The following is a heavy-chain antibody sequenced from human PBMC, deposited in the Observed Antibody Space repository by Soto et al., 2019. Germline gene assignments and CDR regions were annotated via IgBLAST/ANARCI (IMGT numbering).Heavy chain of an antibody. J-gene: IGHJ4*02. V-gene: IGHV1-3*01. CDR2: FNAGSDYT. D-gene: IGHD5-18*01. CDR1: GYTFTSFP. Sequence: QVHLVQSGAEVKKPGASVKISCKAAGYTFTSFPMHWVRQAPGRRLEWMGWFNAGSDYTKYSQKFQGRVTITRDTSASTAYMELSSLRSEDTAVYYCTTDSYGYFDYWGQGTLVTVSS. CDR3: TTDSYGYFDY.